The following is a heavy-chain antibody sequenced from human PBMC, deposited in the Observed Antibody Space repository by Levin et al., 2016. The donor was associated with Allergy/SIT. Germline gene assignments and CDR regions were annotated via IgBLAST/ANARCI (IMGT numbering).Heavy chain of an antibody. Sequence: GESLKISCAASGFTFSSYSMNWVRQAPGKGLEWVSYISSSSSTIYYADSVKGRFTISRDNAKNSLYLQMNSLRAEDTAVYYCARDALLLWFGELLWDYYGMDVWGQGTTVTVSS. CDR2: ISSSSSTI. V-gene: IGHV3-48*01. J-gene: IGHJ6*02. D-gene: IGHD3-10*01. CDR3: ARDALLLWFGELLWDYYGMDV. CDR1: GFTFSSYS.